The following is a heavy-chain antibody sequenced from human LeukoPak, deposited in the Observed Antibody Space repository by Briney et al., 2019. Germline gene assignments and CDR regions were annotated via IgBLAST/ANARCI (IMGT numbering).Heavy chain of an antibody. V-gene: IGHV3-9*01. CDR3: VKDRRNPYRAEGPFDP. CDR1: GFTLEDYA. CDR2: INWNSAST. D-gene: IGHD2-2*02. Sequence: GGSLRLSCAASGFTLEDYAMHWVRQAPGKGLEWVSGINWNSASTGYADSVKGRFTISRDNVMNSLYLQMNSLRPEDTALYYCVKDRRNPYRAEGPFDPWGQGTLVTVSS. J-gene: IGHJ5*02.